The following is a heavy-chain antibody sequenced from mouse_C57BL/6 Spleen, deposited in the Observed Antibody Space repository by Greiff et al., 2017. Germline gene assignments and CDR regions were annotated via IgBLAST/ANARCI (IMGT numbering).Heavy chain of an antibody. J-gene: IGHJ4*01. Sequence: VQRVESGAELVKPGASVKISCKASGYAFSSYWMNWVKQRPGKGLEWIGQIYPGDGDTNYNGKFKGKATLTADKSSSTAYMQLSSLTSEDSAVYVCARSGHYYSTYYCAMDDWGKGTSVTVSS. CDR2: IYPGDGDT. CDR1: GYAFSSYW. CDR3: ARSGHYYSTYYCAMDD. V-gene: IGHV1-80*01. D-gene: IGHD2-5*01.